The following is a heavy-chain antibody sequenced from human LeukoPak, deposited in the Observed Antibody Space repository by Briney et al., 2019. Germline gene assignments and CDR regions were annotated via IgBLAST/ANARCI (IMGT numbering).Heavy chain of an antibody. CDR3: ARDQGELWFGVPQYYYYMDV. D-gene: IGHD3-10*01. CDR1: GFTFSSYW. J-gene: IGHJ6*03. V-gene: IGHV3-7*01. CDR2: IKQDGSEK. Sequence: GGSLRLSCAASGFTFSSYWMSWVRQAPGKGLEWVANIKQDGSEKYYVDSVKGRFTISRDNAKNSLYLQMNSLRAEDTAVYYCARDQGELWFGVPQYYYYMDVWGKGTTVTISS.